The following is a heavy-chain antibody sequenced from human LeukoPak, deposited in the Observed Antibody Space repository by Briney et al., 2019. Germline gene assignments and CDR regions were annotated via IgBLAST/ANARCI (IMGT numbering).Heavy chain of an antibody. D-gene: IGHD2-15*01. CDR3: ARDGKNVALGLFDY. Sequence: GGSLRLSCAASGFTFSSYAMHWARQAPGKGLEWVAVTGADGINEYYADSVKGRFTISRDNAKNSLYLQMNSLRAEDTAVYYCARDGKNVALGLFDYWGQGTLVTVSS. J-gene: IGHJ4*02. V-gene: IGHV3-30*07. CDR2: TGADGINE. CDR1: GFTFSSYA.